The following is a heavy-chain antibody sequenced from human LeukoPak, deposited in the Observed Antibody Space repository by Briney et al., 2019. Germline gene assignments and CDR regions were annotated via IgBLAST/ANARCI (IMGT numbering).Heavy chain of an antibody. D-gene: IGHD6-13*01. Sequence: SETLSLTCAVYGGSFSGYYWSWIRQPPGKGLEWIGEINHSGSTNYNPSLKSRVTISVDTSKNQFSLKLSSVTAADTAVYYCARAWGGSWYASWFDPWSQGTLVTVSS. V-gene: IGHV4-34*01. CDR3: ARAWGGSWYASWFDP. CDR1: GGSFSGYY. J-gene: IGHJ5*02. CDR2: INHSGST.